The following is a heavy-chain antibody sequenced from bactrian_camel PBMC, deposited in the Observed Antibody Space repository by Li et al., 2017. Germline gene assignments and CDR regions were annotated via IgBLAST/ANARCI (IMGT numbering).Heavy chain of an antibody. V-gene: IGHV3S25*01. CDR3: VRVYSDYQVQEYNY. CDR1: GFTFSSYW. J-gene: IGHJ4*01. D-gene: IGHD4*01. CDR2: INSGGGTT. Sequence: QVQLVESGGGSVTPGGSQRLSCAASGFTFSSYWMYWVRQAPGKGLEWVSAINSGGGTTYYADSVKGRFTISRDNAKNTVYLQMNSLKPEDTAVYYCVRVYSDYQVQEYNYWGQGTQVTVS.